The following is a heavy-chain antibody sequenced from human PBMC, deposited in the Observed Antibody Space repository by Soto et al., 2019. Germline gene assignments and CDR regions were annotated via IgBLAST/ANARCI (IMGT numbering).Heavy chain of an antibody. J-gene: IGHJ5*02. CDR2: ISANGASI. Sequence: GGSLRLSCAVSGFTFSSYAMSWVRQAPGKGLEWVSAISANGASIQHADSVKGRFSVSRDNAKNTVYLQMDNLRTEDSAVYYCAKDRYYDTPGWFDPWGQGSRVTV. D-gene: IGHD3-22*01. V-gene: IGHV3-23*01. CDR3: AKDRYYDTPGWFDP. CDR1: GFTFSSYA.